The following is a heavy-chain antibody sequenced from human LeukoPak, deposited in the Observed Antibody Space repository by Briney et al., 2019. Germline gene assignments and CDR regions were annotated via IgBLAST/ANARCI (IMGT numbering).Heavy chain of an antibody. Sequence: GGSLRLSCAASGFTVSNNYMSWVRQAPGQGLEWVSSAYSGGNSFYGDSVKGRFTIFRDNSKNTLFLQMNSLRVEDTGIYFCARGGTSGWGTSNYYGMDVWGLGTSVTVSS. CDR2: AYSGGNS. J-gene: IGHJ6*02. D-gene: IGHD6-19*01. CDR1: GFTVSNNY. V-gene: IGHV3-66*01. CDR3: ARGGTSGWGTSNYYGMDV.